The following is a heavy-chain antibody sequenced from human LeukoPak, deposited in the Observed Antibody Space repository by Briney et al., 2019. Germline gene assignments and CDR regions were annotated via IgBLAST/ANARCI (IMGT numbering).Heavy chain of an antibody. D-gene: IGHD6-13*01. CDR3: ARVGIAAYNY. CDR1: GFTFSSYS. Sequence: GGSLRLSCAASGFTFSSYSMNWVRQAPGKGLEWVSSISSSSSYTYYADSVKGRFTISRDNAKNSLYLQMNSLRAEDTAVYYCARVGIAAYNYWGQGTLVTVSS. CDR2: ISSSSSYT. V-gene: IGHV3-21*01. J-gene: IGHJ4*02.